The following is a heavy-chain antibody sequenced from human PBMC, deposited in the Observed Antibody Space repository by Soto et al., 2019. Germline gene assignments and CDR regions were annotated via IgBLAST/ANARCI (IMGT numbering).Heavy chain of an antibody. J-gene: IGHJ3*02. CDR2: IYYSEST. CDR1: GGSISSGGYY. CDR3: ARERGSSRWYRGYVFDI. Sequence: QVQLQESGPGLVKPSQTLSLTCTVSGGSISSGGYYWSWIRQHPGKGLEWIGYIYYSESTYYNPSLKSRVTISVDTSNSQFTLKLNSVTAADPAVYYCARERGSSRWYRGYVFDIWGQGTMVSVSS. V-gene: IGHV4-31*03. D-gene: IGHD6-13*01.